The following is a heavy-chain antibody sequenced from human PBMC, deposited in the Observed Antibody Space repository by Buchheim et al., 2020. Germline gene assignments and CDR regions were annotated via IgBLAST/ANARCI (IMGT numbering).Heavy chain of an antibody. V-gene: IGHV3-33*01. CDR3: ARAMYDFWSGYYYYGMDV. J-gene: IGHJ6*02. D-gene: IGHD3-3*01. CDR2: IWYDGSNK. CDR1: GFTFSSYG. Sequence: QVQLVESGGGVVQPGRSLRLSCAASGFTFSSYGMHWVRQAPGKGLEWVAVIWYDGSNKYYADSVKGRFTISRGNSKNTLYLQMNSLRAEDTAVYYCARAMYDFWSGYYYYGMDVWGQGTT.